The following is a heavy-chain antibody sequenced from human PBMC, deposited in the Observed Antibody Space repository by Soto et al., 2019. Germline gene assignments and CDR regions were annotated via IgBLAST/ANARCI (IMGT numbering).Heavy chain of an antibody. CDR1: GASVAGGSYY. Sequence: QVQLRESGPGLVKPSQTLSLTCSVSGASVAGGSYYWSWVRQPPGKGLEWIGYIPSRGRPFYNPSLTSRGTISVDTSKTQLSLQLTYVTAADKAGYSCARDTYSGYDFGLGGQGTMVTVSS. CDR2: IPSRGRP. CDR3: ARDTYSGYDFGL. V-gene: IGHV4-30-4*01. D-gene: IGHD5-12*01. J-gene: IGHJ5*02.